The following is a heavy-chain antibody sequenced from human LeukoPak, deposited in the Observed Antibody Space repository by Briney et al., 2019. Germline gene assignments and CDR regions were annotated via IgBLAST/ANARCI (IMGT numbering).Heavy chain of an antibody. V-gene: IGHV3-30-3*01. D-gene: IGHD4-23*01. Sequence: GRSLRLSYAASGFTFSSYAMHWVRQAPGKGLEWVAVIPYDGSNKYYADSVKGRFTISRGNSKNTLYLQMNSLRAEDTAVYYCAKDPSYGGSNDAFDIWGQGTMVTVSS. CDR2: IPYDGSNK. CDR3: AKDPSYGGSNDAFDI. J-gene: IGHJ3*02. CDR1: GFTFSSYA.